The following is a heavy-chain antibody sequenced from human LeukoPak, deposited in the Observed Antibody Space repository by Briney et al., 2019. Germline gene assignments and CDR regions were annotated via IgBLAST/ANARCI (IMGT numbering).Heavy chain of an antibody. D-gene: IGHD1-7*01. CDR3: ARVNWNYTGWRGFDY. CDR2: INHSGST. Sequence: SETLSLTCAVYGVSFSGYYWSWIRQPPGKGLEWIGEINHSGSTHYNPSLKSRLTISVDTYKNQFSLKLSSVTAADTAVYYCARVNWNYTGWRGFDYWGQGTLVTVSS. CDR1: GVSFSGYY. J-gene: IGHJ4*02. V-gene: IGHV4-34*01.